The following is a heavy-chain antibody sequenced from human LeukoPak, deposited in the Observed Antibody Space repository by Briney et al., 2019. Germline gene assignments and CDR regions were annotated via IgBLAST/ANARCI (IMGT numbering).Heavy chain of an antibody. Sequence: MPSETLSLTCTVSGGSISSYYWSWIRQPAGKGLEWIGRIYSSGSTNYNPSLKSRVTISVDTSKNQFALNLSSVTAADTAVFYCARRGVYCSGTSCYWVFDYWGQGTLVTVSS. CDR3: ARRGVYCSGTSCYWVFDY. V-gene: IGHV4-4*07. CDR2: IYSSGST. J-gene: IGHJ4*02. D-gene: IGHD2-2*01. CDR1: GGSISSYY.